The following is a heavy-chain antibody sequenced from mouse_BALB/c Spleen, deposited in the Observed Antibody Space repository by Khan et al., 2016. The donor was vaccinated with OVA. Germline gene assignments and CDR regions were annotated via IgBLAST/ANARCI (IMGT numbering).Heavy chain of an antibody. V-gene: IGHV14-3*02. CDR3: VSPNWFAY. CDR1: GFNIQDTY. J-gene: IGHJ3*01. CDR2: IDPASGNI. Sequence: VQLQQSGAELVKPGASVKLSCTASGFNIQDTYMHWVKQRPEPGLEWIGRIDPASGNIKYDPKFQGKATITADTSSNTAYLQLSSLTSEDTAVYYCVSPNWFAYWGQGTLVTVSA.